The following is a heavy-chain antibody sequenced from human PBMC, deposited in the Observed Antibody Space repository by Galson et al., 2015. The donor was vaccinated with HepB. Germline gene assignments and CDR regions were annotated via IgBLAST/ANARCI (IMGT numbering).Heavy chain of an antibody. Sequence: SLRLSCAASGFAFSTYAMSWVRQAPGKGLEWVSGINNFKDGGGAYHSDSAKGRFTVSRADSRNTVYLQINSLTAEDTAVYYCTTDLRRGSDSCGQGTLVTVSS. D-gene: IGHD6-6*01. CDR2: INNFKDGGGA. J-gene: IGHJ4*02. V-gene: IGHV3-23*01. CDR1: GFAFSTYA. CDR3: TTDLRRGSDS.